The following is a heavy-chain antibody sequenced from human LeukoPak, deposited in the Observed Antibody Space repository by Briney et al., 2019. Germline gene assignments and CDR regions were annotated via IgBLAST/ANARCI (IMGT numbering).Heavy chain of an antibody. CDR3: ASDTRYYDSGVVDY. J-gene: IGHJ4*02. CDR2: ISGDGGST. CDR1: GFTFDDYA. V-gene: IGHV3-43*02. Sequence: GGSLRLSCAASGFTFDDYAMHWGRQAPGKGLEWVSRISGDGGSTYYADSLKGRFPVSRDNSKHTVYLQMNSLRAEDTDVYYCASDTRYYDSGVVDYWGQGTLVTVPS. D-gene: IGHD3-22*01.